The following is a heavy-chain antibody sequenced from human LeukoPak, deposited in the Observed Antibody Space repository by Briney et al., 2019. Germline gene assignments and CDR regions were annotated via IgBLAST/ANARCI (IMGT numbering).Heavy chain of an antibody. CDR1: GFTFSSHG. V-gene: IGHV3-30*02. CDR2: IRYDGTNK. J-gene: IGHJ4*02. Sequence: GGSLRLSCAASGFTFSSHGMHWVRQAPGKGLEWVTFIRYDGTNKYYADSVKGRFTISRDNSKNTLYLQMNSLRAEDTAVYYCAKGGITARRYFDYWGQGTLVTASS. D-gene: IGHD6-6*01. CDR3: AKGGITARRYFDY.